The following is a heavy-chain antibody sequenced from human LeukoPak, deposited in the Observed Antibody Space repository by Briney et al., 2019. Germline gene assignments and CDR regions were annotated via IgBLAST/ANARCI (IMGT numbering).Heavy chain of an antibody. D-gene: IGHD6-13*01. CDR2: IYTSGST. CDR1: SGSISSYY. V-gene: IGHV4-4*07. J-gene: IGHJ4*02. Sequence: SETLSLTCTVSSGSISSYYWSWIRQPAWKGLEWIGRIYTSGSTNYNPSLKSRVTMSIDTSKSQFSLKLTSVTAADTAVYYCARGYGSAWYYLDYWGQGTLVTVSS. CDR3: ARGYGSAWYYLDY.